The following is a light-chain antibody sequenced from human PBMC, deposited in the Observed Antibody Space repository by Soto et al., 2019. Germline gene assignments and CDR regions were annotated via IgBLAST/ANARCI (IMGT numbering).Light chain of an antibody. CDR1: QSISSW. CDR3: QQYNSYWT. J-gene: IGKJ1*01. V-gene: IGKV1-5*03. CDR2: MAS. Sequence: DIQMTQSPSTLTASVGDRVTITCRASQSISSWLAWYQQKPGKAPKLLIYMASSLQSGVPSRFSGSGSGTEFTLIISSLQPHDFATYYCQQYNSYWTFGQGTKVEI.